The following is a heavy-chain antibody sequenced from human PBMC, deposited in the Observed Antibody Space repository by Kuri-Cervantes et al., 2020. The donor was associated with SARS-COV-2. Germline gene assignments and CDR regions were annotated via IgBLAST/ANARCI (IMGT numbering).Heavy chain of an antibody. J-gene: IGHJ4*02. Sequence: GESLKISCTGSGFTFGDFAMSWVRQAPGKGLEGVGFIRNKDYRGTTEYAASVKGRFTISRDDSKGIAYLQMDNLRTEDTATYHCSREVMFDYWGQGTLVTVSS. V-gene: IGHV3-49*04. CDR3: SREVMFDY. CDR1: GFTFGDFA. D-gene: IGHD2-8*01. CDR2: IRNKDYRGTT.